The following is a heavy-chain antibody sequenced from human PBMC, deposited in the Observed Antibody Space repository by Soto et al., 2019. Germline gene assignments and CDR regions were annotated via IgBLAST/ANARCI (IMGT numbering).Heavy chain of an antibody. Sequence: SETLSLTCTVSGGSISSGGYYWSWIRQHPGKGLEWIGYIYYSGSTYYNPSLKSRVTISVDTSKNQFSLKLSSVTAADTAVYYCARGTDDSSGYFKATLYYFDYWGQGTLVTVSS. D-gene: IGHD3-22*01. CDR1: GGSISSGGYY. V-gene: IGHV4-31*03. J-gene: IGHJ4*02. CDR3: ARGTDDSSGYFKATLYYFDY. CDR2: IYYSGST.